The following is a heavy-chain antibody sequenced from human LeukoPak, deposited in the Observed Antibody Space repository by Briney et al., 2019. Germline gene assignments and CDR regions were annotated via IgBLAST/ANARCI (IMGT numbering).Heavy chain of an antibody. CDR2: ISGDGGNT. CDR3: AKVRYRGSYFEY. Sequence: GRSLRLSCAASGFTFYNYAMHWVRQAPGKGLEWVSLISGDGGNTYYADSVKGRFTISRDNSKNSLYLQMNSLRAEDTALYYCAKVRYRGSYFEYWGQGTLVTVSS. CDR1: GFTFYNYA. D-gene: IGHD1-26*01. J-gene: IGHJ4*02. V-gene: IGHV3-43*02.